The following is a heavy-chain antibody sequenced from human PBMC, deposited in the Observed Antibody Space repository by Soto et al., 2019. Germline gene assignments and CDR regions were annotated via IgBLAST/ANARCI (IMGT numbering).Heavy chain of an antibody. D-gene: IGHD6-25*01. CDR1: GGSIRSYY. V-gene: IGHV4-4*08. CDR2: IYSSGST. CDR3: ARGERQHQRDY. J-gene: IGHJ4*02. Sequence: SETLSLTCTISGGSIRSYYWSWIRQPPGKGLEWIGYIYSSGSTNYNPSLKSRITISVDTSKNQFSLKLSSVTAADTAVYYCARGERQHQRDYWGQGTLVIGSS.